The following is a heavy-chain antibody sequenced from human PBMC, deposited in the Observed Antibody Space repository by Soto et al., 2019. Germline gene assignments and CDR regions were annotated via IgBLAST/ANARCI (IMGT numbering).Heavy chain of an antibody. Sequence: PGGSLRLSCAASRFTFSSYAMSWVRQAPGKGLEWVSTISGSGGRTYYADSVKGRFTISRDNSKNTVYLQMNSLRAEDTAVYYCAKDGRAYCGGGCYSDYWGQGTLVTVSS. CDR1: RFTFSSYA. D-gene: IGHD2-21*02. CDR3: AKDGRAYCGGGCYSDY. J-gene: IGHJ4*02. CDR2: ISGSGGRT. V-gene: IGHV3-23*01.